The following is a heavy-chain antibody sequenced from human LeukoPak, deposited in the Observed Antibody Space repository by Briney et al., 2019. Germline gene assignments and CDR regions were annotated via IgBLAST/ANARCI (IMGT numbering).Heavy chain of an antibody. CDR2: INPSGGST. D-gene: IGHD2-2*01. CDR3: ARARRDCSSTSCRFDP. Sequence: ASVKVSCRASGYTFTSYYMHWVRQAPGQGLEWMGIINPSGGSTSYAQKFQGRVTMTRDMSTSTVYMELSSLRSEDTAVYYCARARRDCSSTSCRFDPWGQGTLVTVSS. CDR1: GYTFTSYY. J-gene: IGHJ5*02. V-gene: IGHV1-46*01.